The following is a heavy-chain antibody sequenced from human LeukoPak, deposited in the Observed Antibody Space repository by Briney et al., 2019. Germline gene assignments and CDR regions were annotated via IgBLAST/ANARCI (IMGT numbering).Heavy chain of an antibody. CDR1: GFTFSNYA. D-gene: IGHD5-24*01. V-gene: IGHV3-23*01. CDR3: AKRLRDGYNSPIDF. J-gene: IGHJ4*02. CDR2: ISDSGGVI. Sequence: GGSLRLSCAASGFTFSNYAMNWVRQAPGKGLEWVSGISDSGGVIDYADSVKGRFTISRDTSKNTLHLQMNSLRAEDTAVYYCAKRLRDGYNSPIDFWGQGTLVTVSS.